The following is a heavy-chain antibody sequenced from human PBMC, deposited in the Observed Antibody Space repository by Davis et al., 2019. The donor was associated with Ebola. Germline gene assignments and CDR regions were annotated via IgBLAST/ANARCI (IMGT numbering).Heavy chain of an antibody. J-gene: IGHJ3*02. CDR1: GFTFSSYA. V-gene: IGHV3-23*01. D-gene: IGHD6-6*01. CDR2: ISGSGGST. CDR3: ANGIDSSSDAFDI. Sequence: GESLKISCAASGFTFSSYAMSWVRQAPGKGLEWVSAISGSGGSTYYADSVKGRFTISRDNSKNTLYLQMNSLRAEDTAVYYCANGIDSSSDAFDIWGQGTMVTVSS.